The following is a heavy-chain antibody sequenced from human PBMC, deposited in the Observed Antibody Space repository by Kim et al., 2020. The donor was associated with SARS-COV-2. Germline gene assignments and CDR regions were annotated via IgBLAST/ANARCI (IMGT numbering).Heavy chain of an antibody. Sequence: ASVKVSCKASGYTFTSYGISWVRQAPGQGLEWMGWISAYNGNTNYAQKLQGRVTMTTDTSTSTAYMELRSLRSDDTAVYYCARVPYSSGWYVQKKYDYWGRGTLVTVSS. D-gene: IGHD6-19*01. CDR2: ISAYNGNT. CDR1: GYTFTSYG. J-gene: IGHJ4*02. V-gene: IGHV1-18*01. CDR3: ARVPYSSGWYVQKKYDY.